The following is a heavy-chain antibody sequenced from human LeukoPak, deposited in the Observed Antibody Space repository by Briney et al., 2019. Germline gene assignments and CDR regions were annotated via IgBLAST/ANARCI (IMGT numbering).Heavy chain of an antibody. Sequence: GGSLRLSCAASGFTFSSYSMNWVRQAPGKGLEWVSSISSSSYIYYADSVKGRFTISRDNAKNSLYLQMNSLRAEDTAVYYCAREALSGSYYRVGYYYGMDVWGQGTTVTVSS. J-gene: IGHJ6*02. D-gene: IGHD3-10*01. CDR1: GFTFSSYS. V-gene: IGHV3-21*01. CDR2: ISSSSYI. CDR3: AREALSGSYYRVGYYYGMDV.